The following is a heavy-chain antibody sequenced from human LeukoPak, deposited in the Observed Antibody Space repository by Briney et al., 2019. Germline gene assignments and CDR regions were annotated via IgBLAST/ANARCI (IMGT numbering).Heavy chain of an antibody. J-gene: IGHJ4*02. V-gene: IGHV3-23*01. CDR1: GFTFSTYA. Sequence: GGSLRLSCAASGFTFSTYAMTWVRQAPGKGLEWVSAVSNTGGTTYYADSVKGRFTISRDNSKNTLYLQMDSLRAEDPAVYYCAKDRGYWGQGTLVTVSS. CDR3: AKDRGY. CDR2: VSNTGGTT.